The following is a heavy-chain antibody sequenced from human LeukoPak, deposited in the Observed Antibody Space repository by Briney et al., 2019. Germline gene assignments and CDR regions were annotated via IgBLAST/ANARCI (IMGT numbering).Heavy chain of an antibody. CDR3: ARQGDATAIDY. Sequence: SETLSLTCTVSGGSISSYYWRWIRQPAGKGLEWIGRIYASGNTIYNPSLKSRVTMSVDTSKNLFALKLSSVTAADAAVYYCARQGDATAIDYWGQGALVSVSS. J-gene: IGHJ4*02. CDR1: GGSISSYY. CDR2: IYASGNT. V-gene: IGHV4-4*07. D-gene: IGHD2-21*02.